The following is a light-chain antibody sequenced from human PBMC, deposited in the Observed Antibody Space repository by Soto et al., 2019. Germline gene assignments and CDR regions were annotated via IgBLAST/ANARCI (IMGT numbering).Light chain of an antibody. Sequence: EIVLTQSPGTLSLSPGERATLSCRASQSVSSNYLAWYQQKPGQAPRLLIYGASSRATGIPDRFSGSVSGTDVTLTISRLEPEVLAVYYCQHYGRSAYTFGQGTTLEIK. J-gene: IGKJ2*01. CDR2: GAS. V-gene: IGKV3-20*01. CDR1: QSVSSNY. CDR3: QHYGRSAYT.